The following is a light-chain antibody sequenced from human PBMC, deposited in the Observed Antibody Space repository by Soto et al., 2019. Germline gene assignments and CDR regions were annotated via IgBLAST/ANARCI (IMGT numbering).Light chain of an antibody. CDR3: SSYTSSNIYA. CDR1: SNDVGGYYY. J-gene: IGLJ1*01. V-gene: IGLV2-14*01. Sequence: ALTQPSSLSGSPGPSITISCTGTSNDVGGYYYVSWYQQYPGKAPKLMIYEVSNRPSGVSNRFSGSKSGNAASLTISGLQAEDEADYYCSSYTSSNIYAFGSGTKVTVL. CDR2: EVS.